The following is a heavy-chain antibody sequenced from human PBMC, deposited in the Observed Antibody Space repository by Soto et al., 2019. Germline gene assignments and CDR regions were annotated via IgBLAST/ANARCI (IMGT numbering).Heavy chain of an antibody. CDR1: GYTLTSYG. J-gene: IGHJ4*02. D-gene: IGHD3-22*01. V-gene: IGHV1-18*01. CDR3: ARLYDSSGYAFYYFDY. CDR2: ISAYNGNT. Sequence: GASVKVSCKASGYTLTSYGISWVRQAPGQGLEWMGWISAYNGNTNYAQRLQGRVTMTTDTSTSTAYMELRSLRSDDTAVYYCARLYDSSGYAFYYFDYWGQGTLVTVSS.